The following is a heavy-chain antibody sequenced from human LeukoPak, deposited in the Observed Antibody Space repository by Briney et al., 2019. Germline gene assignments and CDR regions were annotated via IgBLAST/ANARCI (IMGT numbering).Heavy chain of an antibody. V-gene: IGHV4-59*01. CDR3: ARLRWQLVGPYFDY. J-gene: IGHJ4*02. Sequence: PSETLSLTCSFSGDSISAYYWSWVRQSPGKGLEWIGHIYSSGNTDYNSSLKSRVTISVDTSKSQFSLRLSSVTATDTAVYYCARLRWQLVGPYFDYWGQGILVTVSS. CDR1: GDSISAYY. CDR2: IYSSGNT. D-gene: IGHD1-26*01.